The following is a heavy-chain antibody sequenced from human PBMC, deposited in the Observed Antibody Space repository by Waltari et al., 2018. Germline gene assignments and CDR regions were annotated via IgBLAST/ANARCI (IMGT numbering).Heavy chain of an antibody. CDR3: ARDEGQWLEYFQY. CDR2: IHSTGSA. J-gene: IGHJ1*01. CDR1: SGSIRNNY. Sequence: QVQLQESGPGLVKPSETLSLTCTVSSGSIRNNYWSWIRQSAGQGLEWIGRIHSTGSATYSPSLKSRVTLSVDTSKNQFSLELDSVTAADTAMYYCARDEGQWLEYFQYWGQGTLVTVSS. V-gene: IGHV4-4*07. D-gene: IGHD6-19*01.